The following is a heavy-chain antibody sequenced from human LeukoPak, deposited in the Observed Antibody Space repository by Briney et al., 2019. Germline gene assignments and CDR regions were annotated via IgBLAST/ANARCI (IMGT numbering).Heavy chain of an antibody. CDR2: INPNSGDT. CDR3: ARDYCSSTSCLFDY. V-gene: IGHV1-2*06. CDR1: GYTFTAYH. D-gene: IGHD2-2*01. Sequence: ASVKVSCKASGYTFTAYHMHWVRQAPGQGLEWMGRINPNSGDTNYAQKFQGRVAMTRDTSISTAYMELSRLRSDDTAVYYCARDYCSSTSCLFDYWGQGTLVSVSS. J-gene: IGHJ4*02.